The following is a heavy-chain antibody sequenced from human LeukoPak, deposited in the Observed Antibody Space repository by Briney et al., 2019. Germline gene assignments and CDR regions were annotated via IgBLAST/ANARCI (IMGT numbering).Heavy chain of an antibody. CDR2: ISSSSSYI. J-gene: IGHJ4*02. D-gene: IGHD3-10*01. CDR1: GFTFSSYS. CDR3: ARTMVRGVFFDY. V-gene: IGHV3-21*01. Sequence: GGSLRLSCATSGFTFSSYSMNWVRQAPGKGLEWVSSISSSSSYIYYADSVKGRFTISRDNAKNSLYLQMNSLTAEDTAVYYCARTMVRGVFFDYWGQGTLVTVSS.